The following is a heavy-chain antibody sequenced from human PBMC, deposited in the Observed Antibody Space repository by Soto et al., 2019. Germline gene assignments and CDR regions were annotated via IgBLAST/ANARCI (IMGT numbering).Heavy chain of an antibody. CDR2: IIPKLGSA. CDR1: GGVNLRDYR. V-gene: IGHV1-69*01. D-gene: IGHD5-12*01. Sequence: QVQLVQSGAEMKKPGSSVQVSCKASGGVNLRDYRTTWVRQAPGQGLEWMGGIIPKLGSANYAQNFQGRVTITADESTGTVNMELRSLRSEDTAFYYCARGDDGYNFGAVYWGQGTPVTVSS. CDR3: ARGDDGYNFGAVY. J-gene: IGHJ4*02.